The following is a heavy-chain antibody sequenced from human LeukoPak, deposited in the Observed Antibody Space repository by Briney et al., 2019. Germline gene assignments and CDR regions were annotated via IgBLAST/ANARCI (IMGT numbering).Heavy chain of an antibody. D-gene: IGHD6-13*01. Sequence: KSSETLSLTCTVSGGSISSYYWSWIRQPPGKGLEWIGYIYYIGSTNYNPSLKSRVTISVDTSKNQFSLKLSSVTAADTAVYYCARYSSWYVAYWGQGTLVTVSS. CDR2: IYYIGST. V-gene: IGHV4-59*01. J-gene: IGHJ4*02. CDR1: GGSISSYY. CDR3: ARYSSWYVAY.